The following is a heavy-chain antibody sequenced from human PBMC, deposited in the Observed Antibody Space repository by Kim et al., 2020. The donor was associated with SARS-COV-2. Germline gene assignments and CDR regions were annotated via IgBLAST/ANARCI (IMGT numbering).Heavy chain of an antibody. CDR1: GVSITSNY. V-gene: IGHV4-59*13. CDR2: LYYTGTT. D-gene: IGHD3-10*02. Sequence: SETLSLTCSVSGVSITSNYWTWIRQPPGKGLELIGYLYYTGTTYQNPSLNSRVTMTLDTAKNQVSLRLRSVTAADTAVYYCARVTSCRATMCGFDYWGQGILVTVSS. J-gene: IGHJ4*02. CDR3: ARVTSCRATMCGFDY.